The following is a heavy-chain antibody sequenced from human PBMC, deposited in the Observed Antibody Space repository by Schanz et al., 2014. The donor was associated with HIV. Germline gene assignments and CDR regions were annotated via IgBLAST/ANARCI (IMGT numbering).Heavy chain of an antibody. D-gene: IGHD3-10*01. CDR3: AKENPINYYSHGGPFDI. Sequence: QVQLVESGGGVVQPGRSLRLSCAASGFTFRSYGMHWVRQAPGKGLECVASMSYDGRNEHYVDSVKGRFTISRDNSKNTLYLQMNSLRVEDTAVYYCAKENPINYYSHGGPFDIWGQGTMLTVSS. V-gene: IGHV3-30*18. J-gene: IGHJ3*02. CDR2: MSYDGRNE. CDR1: GFTFRSYG.